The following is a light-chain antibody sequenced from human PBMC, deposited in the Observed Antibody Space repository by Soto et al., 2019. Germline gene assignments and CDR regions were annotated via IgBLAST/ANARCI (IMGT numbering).Light chain of an antibody. CDR1: QSVLYSSNNKNY. V-gene: IGKV4-1*01. CDR3: QQYYSTPPWT. CDR2: WAS. J-gene: IGKJ1*01. Sequence: DIVMTQSPDSLAVSLGERATINCKSSQSVLYSSNNKNYLAWYQQKPGQPPKLPIYWASTRESGVPDRFSGRGSGTDFTLTTSSLQAEDVAVYYCQQYYSTPPWTFGQGTKVEMK.